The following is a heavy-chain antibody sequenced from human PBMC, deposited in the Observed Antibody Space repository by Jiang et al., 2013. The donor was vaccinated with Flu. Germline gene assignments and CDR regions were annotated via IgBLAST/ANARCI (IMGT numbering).Heavy chain of an antibody. D-gene: IGHD3-22*01. Sequence: ISRDNFKNTLYLQMNSLRAEDTAVYYCARAHGYYYVSLGYWGQGTLVTVSS. J-gene: IGHJ4*02. V-gene: IGHV3-30*07. CDR3: ARAHGYYYVSLGY.